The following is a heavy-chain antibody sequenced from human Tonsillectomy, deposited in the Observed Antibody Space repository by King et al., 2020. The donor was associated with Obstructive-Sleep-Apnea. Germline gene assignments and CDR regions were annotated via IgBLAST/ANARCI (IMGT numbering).Heavy chain of an antibody. CDR3: ARLHYYDSSGYYYHFDS. V-gene: IGHV4-59*08. J-gene: IGHJ4*02. CDR1: GGSISSYY. Sequence: VQLQESGPGLVKPSETLSLTCSVSGGSISSYYWSWIQQPPGKGLEWIGYIYYFGSTNYNPSLKSRVTMSVDTSKNQFSLKLSSVTAADAAVYYCARLHYYDSSGYYYHFDSWGQGTLVTVSS. D-gene: IGHD3-22*01. CDR2: IYYFGST.